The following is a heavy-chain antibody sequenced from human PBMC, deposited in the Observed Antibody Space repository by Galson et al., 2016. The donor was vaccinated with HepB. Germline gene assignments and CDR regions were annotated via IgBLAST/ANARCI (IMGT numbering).Heavy chain of an antibody. CDR3: ARDLWDAFDI. J-gene: IGHJ3*02. Sequence: SVKVSCKASGYIFTSYGISWVRQAPGQGLEWMGWISPYTGNTNYAQKLQDRVTMTTDTSTSTAYTELRSLRYAVTDLYYCARDLWDAFDIWGQGTMVTVSA. CDR2: ISPYTGNT. D-gene: IGHD2-21*01. CDR1: GYIFTSYG. V-gene: IGHV1-18*01.